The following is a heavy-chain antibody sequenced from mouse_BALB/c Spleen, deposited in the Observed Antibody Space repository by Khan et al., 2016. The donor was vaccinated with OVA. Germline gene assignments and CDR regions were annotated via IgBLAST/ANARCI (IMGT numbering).Heavy chain of an antibody. J-gene: IGHJ4*01. D-gene: IGHD4-1*01. CDR3: ASELGRYYAMDY. Sequence: EVQLQESRPGLVKPFQSLSLTCTVTGYSITSDYAWNWIRQFPGNKLEWMGCISYSGSTSYNPSLKSRFSITRDTSKNQFFLQLNSVTTEDTATYYCASELGRYYAMDYWGQGTSVTVSS. CDR1: GYSITSDYA. CDR2: ISYSGST. V-gene: IGHV3-2*02.